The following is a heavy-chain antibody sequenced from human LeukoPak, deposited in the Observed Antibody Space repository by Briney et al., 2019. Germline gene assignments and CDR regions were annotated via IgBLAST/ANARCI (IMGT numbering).Heavy chain of an antibody. D-gene: IGHD3-10*01. CDR3: ARDPLWFGELAYYYYGMDV. CDR2: IYHRGIS. V-gene: IGHV4-38-2*01. J-gene: IGHJ6*04. CDR1: VYPIRSGYY. Sequence: PSDTLSLTCAFSVYPIRSGYYWGWLRQPPGKGLEWIGSIYHRGISYYNPSLKSRVTISVDTSKSQFSLKLSSVTAADTAVYYWARDPLWFGELAYYYYGMDVWGKGTTVTVSS.